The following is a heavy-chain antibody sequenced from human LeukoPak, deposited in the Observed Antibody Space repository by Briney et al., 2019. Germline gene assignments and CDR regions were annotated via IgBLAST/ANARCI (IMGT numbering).Heavy chain of an antibody. Sequence: GGSLRLPCAASGFTFNAFGMNWVRQAPGKGLEWVSYIGTTSGAIYYADSVKGRFTISRDSAKNSLYPQMNSLRAEDTAVYYCARFRTWGDKAFDYWGQGTLVTVSS. CDR2: IGTTSGAI. CDR3: ARFRTWGDKAFDY. J-gene: IGHJ4*02. CDR1: GFTFNAFG. V-gene: IGHV3-48*01. D-gene: IGHD2-21*02.